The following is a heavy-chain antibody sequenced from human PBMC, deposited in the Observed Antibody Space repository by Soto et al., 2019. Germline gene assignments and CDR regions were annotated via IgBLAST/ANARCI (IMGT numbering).Heavy chain of an antibody. CDR2: IYYSGST. V-gene: IGHV4-59*01. CDR1: GGSISSYH. CDR3: ARDYYYDNSGNPGAYYYGMDV. Sequence: SETLSLTCTVSGGSISSYHWSWIRQPPGQGLEWIGYIYYSGSTKYNPSLKGRVTMSVDKSKNQLSLRLKSVTAADTAVYWCARDYYYDNSGNPGAYYYGMDVWGQGTTVTVSS. J-gene: IGHJ6*02. D-gene: IGHD3-22*01.